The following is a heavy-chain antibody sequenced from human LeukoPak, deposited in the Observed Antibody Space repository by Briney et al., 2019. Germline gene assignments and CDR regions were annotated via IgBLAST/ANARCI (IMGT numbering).Heavy chain of an antibody. V-gene: IGHV1-18*01. CDR2: ISAYNGNT. Sequence: ASVKVSCKASGYTFTSYGISWVRQAPGQGLEWMGWISAYNGNTNYAQKLQGRVTVTTDTSTSTAYMELRSLRSDDTAVYYCARDDPGYYYYYGMDVWGQGTTVTVSS. CDR1: GYTFTSYG. J-gene: IGHJ6*02. CDR3: ARDDPGYYYYYGMDV.